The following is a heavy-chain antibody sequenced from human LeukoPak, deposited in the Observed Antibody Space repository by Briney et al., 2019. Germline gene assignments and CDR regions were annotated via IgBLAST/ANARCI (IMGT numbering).Heavy chain of an antibody. Sequence: SETLSLTCTVSGDSISSYYWSWIRQPPGRGLEWIGYAYIYYSGNTNYNPSLKSRVTISIDTSKNQFSLRLTSVTAADTAVYYCARARGSSWFDYWGQGALVTVSS. D-gene: IGHD6-13*01. CDR3: ARARGSSWFDY. CDR1: GDSISSYY. J-gene: IGHJ4*02. CDR2: AYIYYSGNT. V-gene: IGHV4-59*01.